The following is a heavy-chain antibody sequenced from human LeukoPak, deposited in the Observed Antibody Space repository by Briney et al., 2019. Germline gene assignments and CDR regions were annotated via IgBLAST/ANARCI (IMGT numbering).Heavy chain of an antibody. CDR3: ARSKRLVESNWFDP. CDR1: GGTFSSYA. V-gene: IGHV1-2*02. CDR2: INPNSGGT. Sequence: ASVKVSCKASGGTFSSYAISWVRQAPGQGLEWMGWINPNSGGTNYAQKFQGRVTMTRDTSISTAYMELSRLRSDDTAVYYCARSKRLVESNWFDPWGQGTLVTVSS. J-gene: IGHJ5*02. D-gene: IGHD6-13*01.